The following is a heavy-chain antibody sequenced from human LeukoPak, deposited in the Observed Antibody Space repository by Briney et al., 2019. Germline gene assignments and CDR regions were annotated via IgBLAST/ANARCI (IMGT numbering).Heavy chain of an antibody. CDR1: GYTFTSYG. Sequence: ASVKVSCKASGYTFTSYGISWVRQAPGQGLEWMGWISAYNGNTNYAQKLQGRVTMTTDTSTSTAYMELRSLRSDDTAVYYCARATAGPFXSGYSTGPFDYWGQGTLVTVSS. V-gene: IGHV1-18*01. CDR3: ARATAGPFXSGYSTGPFDY. D-gene: IGHD3-3*01. J-gene: IGHJ4*02. CDR2: ISAYNGNT.